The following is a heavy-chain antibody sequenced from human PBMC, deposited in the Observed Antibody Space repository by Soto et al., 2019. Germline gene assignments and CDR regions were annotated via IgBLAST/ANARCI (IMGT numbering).Heavy chain of an antibody. CDR1: GGSISSGGYY. V-gene: IGHV4-31*03. J-gene: IGHJ4*02. CDR2: IYYSGST. D-gene: IGHD4-17*01. Sequence: QVQLQESGPGLVKPSQTLSLTCTVSGGSISSGGYYWSWIRQHPGKGLEWIGYIYYSGSTYYNPSLTSRVTISVDTSKNQFSLKLSSVTAADTAVYYCARGSQIYGDYGYYFDYWGQGTLVTVSS. CDR3: ARGSQIYGDYGYYFDY.